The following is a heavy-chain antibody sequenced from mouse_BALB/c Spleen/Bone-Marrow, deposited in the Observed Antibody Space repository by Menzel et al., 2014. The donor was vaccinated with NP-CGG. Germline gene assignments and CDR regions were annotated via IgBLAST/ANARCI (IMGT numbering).Heavy chain of an antibody. Sequence: QVQLKHSGAELVKPGAPVKLSCKASGHTFTSYWMNWVKQRPGRGLEWIGRIDPSDSETHYNQKFKDKATLTVDKSSSTAYIQLSSLTSKDSAVYYCARALGDGYYYAMDYWGQGTSVTVSS. CDR1: GHTFTSYW. J-gene: IGHJ4*01. D-gene: IGHD2-3*01. CDR3: ARALGDGYYYAMDY. CDR2: IDPSDSET. V-gene: IGHV1-74*01.